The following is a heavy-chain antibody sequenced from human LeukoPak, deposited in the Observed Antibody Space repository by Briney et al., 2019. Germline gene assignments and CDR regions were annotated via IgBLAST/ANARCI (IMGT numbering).Heavy chain of an antibody. J-gene: IGHJ4*02. CDR2: INTDGRIT. CDR1: GFTFSSYA. V-gene: IGHV3-64*02. CDR3: TRDGGSFCDFDY. Sequence: PGRSLRLSCAASGFTFSSYAMHWVRQAPGKGLEYVSVINTDGRITYYADSVKGRFTISRDNSKNTVYLQMGSLRGEDMAVYYCTRDGGSFCDFDYWGQGALVTVSS. D-gene: IGHD1-26*01.